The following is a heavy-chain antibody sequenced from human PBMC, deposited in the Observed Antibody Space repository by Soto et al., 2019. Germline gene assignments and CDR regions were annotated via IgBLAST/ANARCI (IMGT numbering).Heavy chain of an antibody. D-gene: IGHD3-10*01. CDR2: ISGSSGNT. J-gene: IGHJ4*02. CDR3: AKEKTAGRTGYYFDS. V-gene: IGHV3-23*01. Sequence: PGGSLRLSCAAPGFTLRNYAMNWVRQAPGKGLEWVSIISGSSGNTFYADSVKGRFIISRDNTKNTVDLQMSTLRAEDTAIYYCAKEKTAGRTGYYFDSWGRGALVTVSS. CDR1: GFTLRNYA.